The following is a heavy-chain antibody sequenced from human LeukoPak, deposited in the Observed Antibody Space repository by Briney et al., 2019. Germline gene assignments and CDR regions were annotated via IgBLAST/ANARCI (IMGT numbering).Heavy chain of an antibody. CDR1: GGSISSYY. CDR2: INHSGST. J-gene: IGHJ5*02. V-gene: IGHV4-34*01. D-gene: IGHD4-17*01. Sequence: SETLSLTCTVSGGSISSYYWSWIRQPPGKGLEWIGEINHSGSTNYNPSLKSRVTISVDTSKNQFSLKLSSVTAADTAVYYCASNYGATGTTSNWFDPWGQGTLVTVSS. CDR3: ASNYGATGTTSNWFDP.